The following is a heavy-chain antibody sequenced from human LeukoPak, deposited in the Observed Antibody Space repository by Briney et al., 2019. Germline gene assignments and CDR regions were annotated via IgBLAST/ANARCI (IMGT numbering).Heavy chain of an antibody. CDR1: GGSFGGNY. CDR2: VSHRGST. D-gene: IGHD1-26*01. V-gene: IGHV4-34*01. Sequence: PSETLSLTCAVYGGSFGGNYWSWIRHPPGKGLEWIGEVSHRGSTNYNPSLKSRVTISVDTSKNQFSLKLTSVTAADTAVYYCARHQIVIDSWGQGTLVTVSS. CDR3: ARHQIVIDS. J-gene: IGHJ5*01.